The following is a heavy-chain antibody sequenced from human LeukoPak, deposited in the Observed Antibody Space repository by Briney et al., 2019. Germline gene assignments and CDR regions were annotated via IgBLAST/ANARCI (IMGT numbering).Heavy chain of an antibody. V-gene: IGHV3-23*01. D-gene: IGHD3-22*01. Sequence: PGGSLRLSCAASGFTFSSYSMNWVRQAPGKGLEWVSAISGSGGSTYYADSVKGRFTISRDNSKNTLYLQMNSLRAEDTAVYYCAKKDQYYYDSNHFDYWGQGTLVTVSS. J-gene: IGHJ4*02. CDR1: GFTFSSYS. CDR2: ISGSGGST. CDR3: AKKDQYYYDSNHFDY.